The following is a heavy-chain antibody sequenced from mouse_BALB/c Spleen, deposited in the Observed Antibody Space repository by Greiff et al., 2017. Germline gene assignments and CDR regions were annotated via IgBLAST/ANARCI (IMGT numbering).Heavy chain of an antibody. CDR2: ISDGGSYT. D-gene: IGHD1-1*01. CDR1: GFTFSDYY. J-gene: IGHJ2*01. V-gene: IGHV5-4*02. Sequence: EVQRVESGGGLVKPGGSLKLSCAASGFTFSDYYMYWVRQTPEKRLEWVATISDGGSYTYYPDSVKGRFTISRDNAKNNLYLQMSSLKSEDTAMYYCARGLYGNYYFDYWGQGTTLTVSS. CDR3: ARGLYGNYYFDY.